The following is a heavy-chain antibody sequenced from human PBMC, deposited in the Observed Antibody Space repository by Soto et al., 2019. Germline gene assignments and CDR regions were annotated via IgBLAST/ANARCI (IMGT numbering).Heavy chain of an antibody. D-gene: IGHD5-18*01. CDR2: IGTAGDT. CDR3: ARAKPRIRGYSYGLYRIISSFYYGMDV. Sequence: EVQLVESGGGLVQPGGSLRLSCAASGFTFSSYDMHWVRQATGKGREWVSAIGTAGDTYYPGSVKGRFTISRANAKNSLYLQMNSLRAEDSAVYYCARAKPRIRGYSYGLYRIISSFYYGMDVWGQGTTVTVSS. J-gene: IGHJ6*02. V-gene: IGHV3-13*01. CDR1: GFTFSSYD.